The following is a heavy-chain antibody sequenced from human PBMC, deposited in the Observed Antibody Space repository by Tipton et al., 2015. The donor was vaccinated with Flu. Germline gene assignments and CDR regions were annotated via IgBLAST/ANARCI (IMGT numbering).Heavy chain of an antibody. J-gene: IGHJ3*02. V-gene: IGHV3-30*03. Sequence: SLRLSCAASGFTFSSYGMHWVRQAPGKGLEWVAVISHDGSNKYYADSVKGRFTISRDNSKNTLYLQWNSLTTEDTAVYYCATLGNSGTDGFDIWGQGTMVTISS. D-gene: IGHD5-12*01. CDR1: GFTFSSYG. CDR2: ISHDGSNK. CDR3: ATLGNSGTDGFDI.